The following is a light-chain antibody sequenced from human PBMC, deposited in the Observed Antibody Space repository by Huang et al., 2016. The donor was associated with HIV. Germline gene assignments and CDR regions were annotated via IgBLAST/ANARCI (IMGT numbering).Light chain of an antibody. CDR2: GAS. CDR3: QQYGTSWT. V-gene: IGKV3-20*01. J-gene: IGKJ1*01. CDR1: QSVTSNY. Sequence: EIVLTQSPGTLSLSPGEGATLSCRASQSVTSNYLGWYQQKPGQAPRLLIYGASIKASGIPDRCSGSGSGTDFTLTISRLEPEDFAVYYCQQYGTSWTFGQGTKVEIK.